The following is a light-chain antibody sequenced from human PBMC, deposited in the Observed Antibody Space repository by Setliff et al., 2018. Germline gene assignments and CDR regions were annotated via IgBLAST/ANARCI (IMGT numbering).Light chain of an antibody. CDR1: NSDVGGYKY. V-gene: IGLV2-11*01. J-gene: IGLJ1*01. Sequence: QSALTQPRSVSGSPGQSVTISCTGTNSDVGGYKYVSWYQQHPGKAPRFMIYDVSKRPSGVPDRFSGSKSGNTASLIISGLQAEDEADYYCCSYAGIYTYVFGSGTKVTVL. CDR3: CSYAGIYTYV. CDR2: DVS.